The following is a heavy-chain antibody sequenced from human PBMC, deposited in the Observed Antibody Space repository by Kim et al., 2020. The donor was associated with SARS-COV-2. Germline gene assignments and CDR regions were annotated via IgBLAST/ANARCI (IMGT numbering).Heavy chain of an antibody. CDR1: GGSFSGYY. D-gene: IGHD5-18*01. CDR2: INHSGGT. Sequence: SETLSLTCAVYGGSFSGYYWSWIRQLPGKGLEWIGEINHSGGTNDNPSLKTRSTISVNTSKNQFSLKLSSVTAADTAGYYCASLSWIHQAYGMDAWCQGT. J-gene: IGHJ6*02. CDR3: ASLSWIHQAYGMDA. V-gene: IGHV4-34*04.